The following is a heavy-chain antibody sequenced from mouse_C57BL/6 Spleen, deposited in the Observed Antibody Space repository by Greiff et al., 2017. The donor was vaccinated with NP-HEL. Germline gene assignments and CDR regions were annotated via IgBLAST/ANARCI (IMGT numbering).Heavy chain of an antibody. V-gene: IGHV1-74*01. CDR1: GYTFTSYW. Sequence: VQLQQPGAELVKPGASVKVSCKASGYTFTSYWMHWVKQRPGQGLEWIGRIHPSDSYTNYNQKFKGKATLTVDKSSSTAYMQLSSLTTEDSAVYDCAMVDGYYGDFDYWGQGTTLTVSS. D-gene: IGHD2-3*01. CDR3: AMVDGYYGDFDY. J-gene: IGHJ2*01. CDR2: IHPSDSYT.